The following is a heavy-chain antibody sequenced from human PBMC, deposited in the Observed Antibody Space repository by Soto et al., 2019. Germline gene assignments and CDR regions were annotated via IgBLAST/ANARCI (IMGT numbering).Heavy chain of an antibody. Sequence: EVHLVESGGGLVQPGRSLRLSCAASGFTFDDYAMHWVRQVPGKGLEWVSSISWNSGNIVYADSVKGRFTISRDSANNSLYLQMNSLKTEDTVLYYCAKGAVTSIFAYFDYWGQGTLSPSPQ. V-gene: IGHV3-9*01. CDR1: GFTFDDYA. CDR3: AKGAVTSIFAYFDY. CDR2: ISWNSGNI. J-gene: IGHJ4*02. D-gene: IGHD3-3*01.